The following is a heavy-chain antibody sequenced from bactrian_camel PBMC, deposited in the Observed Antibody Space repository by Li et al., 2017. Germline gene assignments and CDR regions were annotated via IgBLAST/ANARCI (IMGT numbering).Heavy chain of an antibody. J-gene: IGHJ4*01. CDR3: NAKLEVGYSGPWCREVSDY. CDR2: IFTERDYP. V-gene: IGHV3S40*01. D-gene: IGHD1*01. CDR1: RYVDSC. Sequence: VQLVESGGGSVQAGGALRLSCAASRYVDSCMGWFRQAPGKEREGVAAIFTERDYPYYADSVKGRFTITHDYAKDTVYLQMNDLKPDDTAMYYCNAKLEVGYSGPWCREVSDYWGQGTQVTVS.